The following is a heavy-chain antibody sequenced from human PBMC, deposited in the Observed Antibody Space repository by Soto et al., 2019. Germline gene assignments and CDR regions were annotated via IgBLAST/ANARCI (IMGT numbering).Heavy chain of an antibody. CDR2: IYPHDSDT. CDR1: GYNFATYW. V-gene: IGHV5-51*01. J-gene: IGHJ4*02. Sequence: GESLKISCKGSGYNFATYWIGWVRQMPGKGLEWMGIIYPHDSDTRYSPSFQGQVTISADKSISTACLQWSSLKASDTAIYYCARRLDNTLDFWGQGTLVTVSS. CDR3: ARRLDNTLDF. D-gene: IGHD1-20*01.